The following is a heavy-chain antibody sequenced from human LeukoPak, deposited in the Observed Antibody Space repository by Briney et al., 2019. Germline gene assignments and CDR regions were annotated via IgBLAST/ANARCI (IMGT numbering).Heavy chain of an antibody. Sequence: PGGSLRLSCDVSGFTLGNYSMNWVRQAPGKGLEWVSSISSSSSYIYYADSVKGRFTISRDNAKNSLYLQMNSLRAEDTAVYYCARERDSSSSFDYWGQGTLVTVSS. V-gene: IGHV3-21*01. CDR2: ISSSSSYI. CDR1: GFTLGNYS. D-gene: IGHD6-6*01. CDR3: ARERDSSSSFDY. J-gene: IGHJ4*02.